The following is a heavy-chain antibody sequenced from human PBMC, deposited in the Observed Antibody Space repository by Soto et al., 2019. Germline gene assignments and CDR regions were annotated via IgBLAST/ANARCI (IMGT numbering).Heavy chain of an antibody. Sequence: EVQLVESGGGLVQPGGSLKLSCVAAEFTFSDSAKHWVRQASGKGLEWVGRIRSKVNTYATIYAASVKGRFTISRDDSMNTAYLQMNSLKTEDTAVYYCTRRRDWTAMDPLDYWGQGTLVTVSS. CDR3: TRRRDWTAMDPLDY. D-gene: IGHD5-18*01. J-gene: IGHJ4*02. V-gene: IGHV3-73*02. CDR2: IRSKVNTYAT. CDR1: EFTFSDSA.